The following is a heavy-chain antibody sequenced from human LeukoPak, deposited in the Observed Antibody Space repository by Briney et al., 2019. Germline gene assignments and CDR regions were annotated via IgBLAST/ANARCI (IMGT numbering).Heavy chain of an antibody. D-gene: IGHD6-25*01. CDR1: GGSFSGYY. CDR2: IYYSGST. Sequence: PSETLSLTCAVYGGSFSGYYWSWIRQPPGKGLEWIGYIYYSGSTNYNPSLKSRVTISVDTSKNQFSLKLSSVTAADTAVYYCAREAASPPYYFDYWGQGTLVTVSS. V-gene: IGHV4-59*01. CDR3: AREAASPPYYFDY. J-gene: IGHJ4*02.